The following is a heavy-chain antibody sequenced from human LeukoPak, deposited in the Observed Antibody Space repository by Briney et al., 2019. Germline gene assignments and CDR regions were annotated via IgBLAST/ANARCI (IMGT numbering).Heavy chain of an antibody. D-gene: IGHD3-10*01. CDR3: ARGFRGRFSVWDAFQI. J-gene: IGHJ3*02. V-gene: IGHV4-39*07. Sequence: SETLSLTCTVSGGSISSSSYYWGWTRQPPGKGLEWIGSIYYSGSTYYNPSLKSRVTISVDTSRNQFSLKLTSVTAADTAVYYCARGFRGRFSVWDAFQIWGQGTMVTVSS. CDR1: GGSISSSSYY. CDR2: IYYSGST.